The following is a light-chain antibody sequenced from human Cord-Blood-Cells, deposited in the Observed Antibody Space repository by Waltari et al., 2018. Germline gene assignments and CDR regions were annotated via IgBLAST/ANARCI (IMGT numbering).Light chain of an antibody. CDR2: DAS. CDR1: QSISSW. V-gene: IGKV1-5*01. CDR3: QQYNSYWT. J-gene: IGKJ1*01. Sequence: DIQITQSPSTLSASVGDRVTITCRASQSISSWLAWYQQKPGKAPKLLIYDASSLESGVPSRFSGSASGKDFPLTISMLQPDDFATYYCQQYNSYWTFGQGTKVEIK.